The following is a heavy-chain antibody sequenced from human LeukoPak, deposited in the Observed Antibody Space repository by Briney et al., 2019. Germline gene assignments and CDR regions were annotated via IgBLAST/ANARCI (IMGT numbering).Heavy chain of an antibody. CDR3: ARAPLYCSGGSCYGDFDY. V-gene: IGHV5-51*01. J-gene: IGHJ4*02. CDR2: IYPGDSDT. D-gene: IGHD2-15*01. Sequence: GESLKISCKGSGYSFTSYWIGWVRQMPGKGLEWMGIIYPGDSDTRYSLSFQGQVTISADKSISTAYLRWSSLKASDTAMYYCARAPLYCSGGSCYGDFDYWGQGTLVTVSS. CDR1: GYSFTSYW.